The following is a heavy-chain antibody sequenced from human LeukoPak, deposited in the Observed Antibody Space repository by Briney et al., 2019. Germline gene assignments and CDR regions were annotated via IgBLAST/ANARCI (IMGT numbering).Heavy chain of an antibody. J-gene: IGHJ4*02. CDR2: INPSGGST. CDR1: GYTFTSYY. CDR3: ARASGYSYGHVPFDY. D-gene: IGHD5-18*01. Sequence: ASVKVSCKASGYTFTSYYMHWVRQAPGQGLEWMGIINPSGGSTSYAQKFQGRVTITADKSTSTAYMELSSLRSEDTAVYYCARASGYSYGHVPFDYWGQGTLVTVSS. V-gene: IGHV1-46*01.